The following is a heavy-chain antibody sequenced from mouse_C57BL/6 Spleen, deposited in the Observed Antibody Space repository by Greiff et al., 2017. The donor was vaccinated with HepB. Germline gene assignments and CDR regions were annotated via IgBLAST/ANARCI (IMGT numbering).Heavy chain of an antibody. J-gene: IGHJ4*01. D-gene: IGHD1-1*01. CDR2: INPGDGDT. CDR3: AVLITTVVRAMDY. Sequence: VQLQQSGPELVKPGASVKISCKASGYAFSSSWMNWVKQRPGKGLEWIGRINPGDGDTNYNGKFKGKATLTADKSSSTAYMQLSSLTSEDSAVYFCAVLITTVVRAMDYWGQGTSVTVSS. V-gene: IGHV1-82*01. CDR1: GYAFSSSW.